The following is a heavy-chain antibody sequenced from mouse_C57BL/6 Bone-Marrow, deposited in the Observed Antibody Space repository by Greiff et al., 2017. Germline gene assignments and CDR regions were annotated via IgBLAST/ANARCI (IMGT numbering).Heavy chain of an antibody. V-gene: IGHV1-81*01. D-gene: IGHD2-10*01. CDR3: ARHLLFFYYYAMDY. J-gene: IGHJ4*01. CDR2: IYPRSGNT. CDR1: GYTFTSYG. Sequence: VQLQQSGAELARPGASVKLSCKASGYTFTSYGISWVKQRTGQGLEWIGEIYPRSGNTYYNEKFKGKATLTADKSSSTAYMVLRSLTSEDSAVYFCARHLLFFYYYAMDYWGQGTSVTVSS.